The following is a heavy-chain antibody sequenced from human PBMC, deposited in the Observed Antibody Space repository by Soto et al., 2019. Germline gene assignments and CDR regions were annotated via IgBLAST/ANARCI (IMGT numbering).Heavy chain of an antibody. CDR1: GFAGSSSY. CDR2: IYSGGST. Sequence: PGGSVRLSGGAAGFAGSSSYRNCVRQTPGKGLEGVSVIYSGGSTYYADSVKGRFTISRNNSKNTLYLQMNRLSAEDKAVYDCALFFKQKTAYEILTGYYIGGYNWFDPWGQGTLVTVSS. D-gene: IGHD3-9*01. V-gene: IGHV3-66*01. J-gene: IGHJ5*02. CDR3: ALFFKQKTAYEILTGYYIGGYNWFDP.